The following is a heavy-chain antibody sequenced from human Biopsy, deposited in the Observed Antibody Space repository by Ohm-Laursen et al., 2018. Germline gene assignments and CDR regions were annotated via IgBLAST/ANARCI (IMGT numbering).Heavy chain of an antibody. CDR2: ISGYNGNT. V-gene: IGHV1-18*04. CDR3: ARDRHDAAGSYGGMDV. D-gene: IGHD3-10*01. CDR1: GYMFYSFC. Sequence: PSVYPSSKVSGYMFYSFCVGWVRLAPGQGPEWMGWISGYNGNTNYPQSLQGRVTLTTDASSSTAYMELRGLRSDDTAVYYCARDRHDAAGSYGGMDVWGQGTTVTVSS. J-gene: IGHJ6*02.